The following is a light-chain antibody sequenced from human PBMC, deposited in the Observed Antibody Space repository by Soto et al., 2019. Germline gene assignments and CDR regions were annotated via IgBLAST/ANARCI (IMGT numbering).Light chain of an antibody. CDR1: SSDVGGYNY. V-gene: IGLV2-8*01. J-gene: IGLJ2*01. Sequence: QSVLTQPPSASGSPGQSVTISCTGTSSDVGGYNYVSWYQQHPGKAPKLMIYEVSKRPSGVPDRFSGSKSGNTASLTVSGLQAEDEADYYCGSYEGSLNPVVFGGGTKVTVL. CDR2: EVS. CDR3: GSYEGSLNPVV.